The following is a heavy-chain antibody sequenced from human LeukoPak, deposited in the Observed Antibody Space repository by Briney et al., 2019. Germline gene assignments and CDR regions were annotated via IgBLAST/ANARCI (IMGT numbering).Heavy chain of an antibody. CDR2: VSYDGGSK. D-gene: IGHD6-13*01. Sequence: GGSLRLSCAASGFAFSSYAMHWVRQGPGKGLEWVALVSYDGGSKYYADSVKGRITISRDNSKNTLHLQMNSLRTEDTAVYYCARVKGGIAAAGNHFDYWGQGTLVTVSS. J-gene: IGHJ4*02. V-gene: IGHV3-30-3*01. CDR3: ARVKGGIAAAGNHFDY. CDR1: GFAFSSYA.